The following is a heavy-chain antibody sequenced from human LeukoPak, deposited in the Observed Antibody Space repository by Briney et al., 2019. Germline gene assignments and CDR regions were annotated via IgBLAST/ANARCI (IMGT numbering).Heavy chain of an antibody. D-gene: IGHD1-14*01. J-gene: IGHJ5*02. Sequence: GASVKVSCKVSGYTLTELSMHWVRQAPGKGLEWMGGFDPEDGETIYAQKFQGRVTMTEDTSTDTAYMELSSLRSEDTAVYYCARDGARMPEHWFDPWGQGTLVTVSS. CDR1: GYTLTELS. V-gene: IGHV1-24*01. CDR2: FDPEDGET. CDR3: ARDGARMPEHWFDP.